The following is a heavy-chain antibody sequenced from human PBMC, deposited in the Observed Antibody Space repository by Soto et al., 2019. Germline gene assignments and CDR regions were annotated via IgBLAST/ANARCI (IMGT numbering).Heavy chain of an antibody. Sequence: ASVKVSCKASGYTFTSYYMHWVRQAPGQGLEWMGIINPSGGSTSYAQKFQGRVTMTRDTSMSTVYMELSSLRSEDTAVYYCARDLLDVVVPAALDDAFDIWGQGTMVTVSS. J-gene: IGHJ3*02. CDR2: INPSGGST. CDR1: GYTFTSYY. D-gene: IGHD2-2*01. CDR3: ARDLLDVVVPAALDDAFDI. V-gene: IGHV1-46*03.